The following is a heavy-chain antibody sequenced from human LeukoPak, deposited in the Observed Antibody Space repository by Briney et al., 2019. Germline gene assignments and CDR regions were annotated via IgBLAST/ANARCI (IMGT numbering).Heavy chain of an antibody. Sequence: PSETLSLTCTVSGGSISSYFWGWIRQPAGKGLEWIGHIYTSGTTNDTPSLKSRVTMSVDTSKNQFSLRLSSVTAADTAVYYCARHRFGWFDPWGQGTLVTVSS. J-gene: IGHJ5*02. CDR2: IYTSGTT. V-gene: IGHV4-4*07. CDR3: ARHRFGWFDP. CDR1: GGSISSYF. D-gene: IGHD3-10*01.